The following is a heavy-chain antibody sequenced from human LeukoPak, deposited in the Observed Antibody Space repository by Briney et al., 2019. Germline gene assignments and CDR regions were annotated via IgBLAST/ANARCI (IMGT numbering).Heavy chain of an antibody. CDR3: ARGIVVVPAGAFDI. Sequence: GGSLRLSCAASGFTFSSYSMNWVRQAPGKGLEWVSSISSSSSYIYYAGSVKGRFTISRDNAKNSLYLQMNSLRAEDTAVYYCARGIVVVPAGAFDIWGQGTMVTVSS. CDR1: GFTFSSYS. J-gene: IGHJ3*02. V-gene: IGHV3-21*01. CDR2: ISSSSSYI. D-gene: IGHD2-2*01.